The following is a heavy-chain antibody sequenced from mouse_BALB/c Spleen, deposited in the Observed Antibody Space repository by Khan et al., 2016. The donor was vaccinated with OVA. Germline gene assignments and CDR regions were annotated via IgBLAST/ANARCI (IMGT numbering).Heavy chain of an antibody. V-gene: IGHV2-3*01. CDR1: GFSLTTYG. CDR3: AKWGDGSTYAMDY. J-gene: IGHJ4*01. CDR2: IWGDGST. Sequence: QVQLKESGPGLVAPSQSLSITCTVSGFSLTTYGVNWIRQPPGKGLEWLGIIWGDGSTNYHSALISRLSISKDNSKSQVFLHLNSLQTDDTATYSCAKWGDGSTYAMDYWGQGTSVTVSS. D-gene: IGHD2-3*01.